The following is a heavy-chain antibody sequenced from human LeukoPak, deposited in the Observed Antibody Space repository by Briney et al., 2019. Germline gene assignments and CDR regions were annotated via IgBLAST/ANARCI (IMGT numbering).Heavy chain of an antibody. J-gene: IGHJ4*02. D-gene: IGHD1-26*01. Sequence: GGSLRLSCAASGFTFSSYAMHWVRQAPGKGLEWVAVISYDGSNKYYADSVKGRFTISRDNSKNTLYLQMNSLRAEDTAVYYCARERMERAFDYWGQGTLVTVSS. CDR2: ISYDGSNK. CDR1: GFTFSSYA. CDR3: ARERMERAFDY. V-gene: IGHV3-30-3*01.